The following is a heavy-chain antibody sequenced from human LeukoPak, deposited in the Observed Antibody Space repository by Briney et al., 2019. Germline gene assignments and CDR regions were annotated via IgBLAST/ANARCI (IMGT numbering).Heavy chain of an antibody. CDR3: TTEQYCSSTSCFDY. D-gene: IGHD2-2*01. CDR2: IKSKTDGGTT. CDR1: EFTFSNAW. V-gene: IGHV3-15*01. Sequence: GGSLRLSCAASEFTFSNAWMSWVRQAPGKGLEWVGRIKSKTDGGTTDYAAPVKGRFTISRDDSKNTLYLQMNSLKTEDTAVYYCTTEQYCSSTSCFDYWGQGTLVTVSS. J-gene: IGHJ4*02.